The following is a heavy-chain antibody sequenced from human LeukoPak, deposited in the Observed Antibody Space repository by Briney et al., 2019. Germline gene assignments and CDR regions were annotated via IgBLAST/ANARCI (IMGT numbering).Heavy chain of an antibody. CDR3: ARASGYSYGSSY. CDR2: FYSGGST. V-gene: IGHV3-66*01. CDR1: GFTVSSNY. J-gene: IGHJ4*02. Sequence: GGSLRLSCAASGFTVSSNYMSWVRQAPGKGLEWVSVFYSGGSTYYADSVKGRFTISRDNSKNTLYLQMNSLRVEDTAVYYCARASGYSYGSSYWGQGTPVTVSS. D-gene: IGHD5-18*01.